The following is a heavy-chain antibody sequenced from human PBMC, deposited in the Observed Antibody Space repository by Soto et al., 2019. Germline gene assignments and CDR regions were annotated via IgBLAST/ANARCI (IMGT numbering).Heavy chain of an antibody. J-gene: IGHJ3*02. CDR2: ISSSGSTI. V-gene: IGHV3-48*03. CDR1: GFTFSSYE. Sequence: SCAXSGFTFSSYEMNWVRQAPGKGLEWVSYISSSGSTIYYADSVKGRFTISRDNAKNSLYLQMNSLRAEDTAVYYCAREIAVAGLDAFDIWGQGTMVTVSS. D-gene: IGHD6-19*01. CDR3: AREIAVAGLDAFDI.